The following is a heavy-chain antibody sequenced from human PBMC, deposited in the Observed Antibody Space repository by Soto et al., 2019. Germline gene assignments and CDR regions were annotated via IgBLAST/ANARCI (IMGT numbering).Heavy chain of an antibody. Sequence: QITLKESGPTLVNPTQTLTLTCTFSGFSLSTSGAAVGWIRPPPAKALEWLALVYWDDDKRYSPSIKNTVTITKQTSKNPVDLTLTNAEPVDTATYYSAHRQLVTFLGLVTETDVWFDSWGQGTLVTISS. V-gene: IGHV2-5*02. CDR1: GFSLSTSGAA. CDR2: VYWDDDK. CDR3: AHRQLVTFLGLVTETDVWFDS. J-gene: IGHJ5*01. D-gene: IGHD3-3*02.